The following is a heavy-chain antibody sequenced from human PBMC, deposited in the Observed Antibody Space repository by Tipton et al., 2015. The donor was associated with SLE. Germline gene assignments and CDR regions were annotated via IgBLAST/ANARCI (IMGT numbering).Heavy chain of an antibody. CDR1: GGSISGYY. CDR2: TYHSGST. V-gene: IGHV4-59*12. CDR3: ARWIPLTGMNV. D-gene: IGHD5-18*01. Sequence: TLSLTCTVSGGSISGYYWSWIRQPPGKGLEWIGETYHSGSTNYSPSLRSRVTISVDKSKNHFSLRLNSVTAADTAVYYCARWIPLTGMNVWGQGTTVIVSS. J-gene: IGHJ6*02.